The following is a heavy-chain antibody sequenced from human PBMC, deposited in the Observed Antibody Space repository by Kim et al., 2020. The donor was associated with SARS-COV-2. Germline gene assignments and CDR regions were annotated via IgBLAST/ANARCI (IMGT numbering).Heavy chain of an antibody. V-gene: IGHV3-66*01. CDR1: GFTVSSNY. CDR3: ARVSSGYFDRSYGMDV. Sequence: GGSLRLSCAASGFTVSSNYMSWVRQAPGKGLEWVSVIYSGGSTYYADSVKGRFTISRDNSKNTLYLQMNSLRAEDTAVYYCARVSSGYFDRSYGMDVWGQGTTVTVSS. CDR2: IYSGGST. J-gene: IGHJ6*02. D-gene: IGHD3-22*01.